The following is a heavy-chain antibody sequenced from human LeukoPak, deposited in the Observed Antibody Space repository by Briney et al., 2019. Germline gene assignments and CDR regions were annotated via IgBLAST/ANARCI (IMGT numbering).Heavy chain of an antibody. CDR2: ISAYNGNT. J-gene: IGHJ4*02. CDR3: ARASYCSGGSCYSDY. V-gene: IGHV1-18*01. Sequence: ASVRVSFKASGYTFTIYSISWVRQAPGQGLEWMGWISAYNGNTIYAQKVKCRVTITTDTSTSTAYMELRSLKSDDTAVYYCARASYCSGGSCYSDYWGQGTLVTVSS. CDR1: GYTFTIYS. D-gene: IGHD2-15*01.